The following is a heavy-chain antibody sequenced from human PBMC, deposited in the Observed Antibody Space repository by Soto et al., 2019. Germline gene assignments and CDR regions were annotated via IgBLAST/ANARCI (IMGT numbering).Heavy chain of an antibody. CDR3: ARVFKSRTTPLFGY. J-gene: IGHJ4*02. V-gene: IGHV3-30-3*01. CDR2: ISYDGSNK. Sequence: GGSLRLSCAASGFTFSSYAMHWVRQAPGKGLEWVAVISYDGSNKYYADSVKGRFTISRDNSKNTLYLQMNSLRAEDTAVYYCARVFKSRTTPLFGYWGQGTLVTVSS. D-gene: IGHD1-1*01. CDR1: GFTFSSYA.